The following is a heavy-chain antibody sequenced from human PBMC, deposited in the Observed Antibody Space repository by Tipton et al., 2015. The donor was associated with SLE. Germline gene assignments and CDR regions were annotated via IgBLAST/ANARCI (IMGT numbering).Heavy chain of an antibody. CDR2: VRRQVFGATT. CDR3: SRGEDSGNDLGLDDY. V-gene: IGHV3-49*04. J-gene: IGHJ4*02. D-gene: IGHD3-3*01. CDR1: GFNFGDYV. Sequence: RSLRLSCTGSGFNFGDYVMSWVRQAPGKGLEWVGYVRRQVFGATTEYAAFVKGIFTISRDDSKNVAYLQMSSLKTEDTAVYFCSRGEDSGNDLGLDDYWGQGSLVSVSA.